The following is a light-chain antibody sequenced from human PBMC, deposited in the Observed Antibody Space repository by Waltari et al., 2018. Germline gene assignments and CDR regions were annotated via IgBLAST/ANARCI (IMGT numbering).Light chain of an antibody. Sequence: EVVLTQSPATLSLSPGERDTLACRDSQSVSNSLAWYRQKPGQAPTLLISDASTRAAGIPDRFSGSGSGTDFTLTIISLEPEDFAVYYCQLRTGWPMTFGQGTRLEIK. CDR3: QLRTGWPMT. CDR1: QSVSNS. CDR2: DAS. J-gene: IGKJ5*01. V-gene: IGKV3-11*01.